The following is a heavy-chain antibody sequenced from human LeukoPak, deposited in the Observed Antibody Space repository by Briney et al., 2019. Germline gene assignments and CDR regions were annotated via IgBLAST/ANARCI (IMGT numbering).Heavy chain of an antibody. J-gene: IGHJ3*02. CDR3: ARDRVGGSSSSDAFDI. CDR2: VYYSRST. V-gene: IGHV4-59*01. D-gene: IGHD6-6*01. Sequence: PSETLSLTCTVSNGSINNYYWSWIRQSPGKGLEWIGCVYYSRSTHYDPSFASRAIISRDMSKKQFSLSLRSVTAADTAVYYCARDRVGGSSSSDAFDIWGQGTMVTISS. CDR1: NGSINNYY.